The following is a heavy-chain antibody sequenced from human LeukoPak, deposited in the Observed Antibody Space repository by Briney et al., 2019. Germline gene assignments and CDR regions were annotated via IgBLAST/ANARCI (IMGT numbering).Heavy chain of an antibody. CDR3: ASLVVVAATEDY. D-gene: IGHD2-15*01. CDR2: ISSSGSTI. J-gene: IGHJ4*02. Sequence: GGSLRLSCAASGFTFSSYEMNWVRQAPGKGLEWVSYISSSGSTIYYADSVKGRFTISRDNAKNSLYLQMNSLRAEDTAVYYCASLVVVAATEDYWGQGTLVTVSS. CDR1: GFTFSSYE. V-gene: IGHV3-48*03.